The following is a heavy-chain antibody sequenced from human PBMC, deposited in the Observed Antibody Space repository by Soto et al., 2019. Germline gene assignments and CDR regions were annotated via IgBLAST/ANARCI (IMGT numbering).Heavy chain of an antibody. D-gene: IGHD4-17*01. V-gene: IGHV4-39*07. Sequence: PSETLSLTCTVSGGSISSSSYYWGWIRQPPGKGLEWIGSISYSGRTYYNPSLKSRVTISVDTSKNQFSLKLSSVTAADTAVYYCARSQTTVTSYDYWGQGTLVTVSS. CDR2: ISYSGRT. CDR1: GGSISSSSYY. J-gene: IGHJ4*02. CDR3: ARSQTTVTSYDY.